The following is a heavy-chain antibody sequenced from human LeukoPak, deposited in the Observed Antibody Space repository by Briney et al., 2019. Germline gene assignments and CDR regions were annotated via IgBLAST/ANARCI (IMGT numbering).Heavy chain of an antibody. CDR2: ISSSSSYI. J-gene: IGHJ3*02. CDR1: GFTFSSYS. V-gene: IGHV3-21*01. CDR3: ARGAVVVHDAFDI. Sequence: PGGSLRLSCAASGFTFSSYSMNWVRQAPGKGLEWVSSISSSSSYIYYADSVRGRFTISRDNAKNSLYLQMNSLRAEDTAVYYCARGAVVVHDAFDIWGQGTMVTVSS. D-gene: IGHD2-15*01.